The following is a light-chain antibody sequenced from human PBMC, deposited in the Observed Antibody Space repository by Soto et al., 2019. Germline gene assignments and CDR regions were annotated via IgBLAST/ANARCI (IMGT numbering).Light chain of an antibody. Sequence: DVQMTQSPSTVSASVGDRVTITCRASQDISNYLAWYQQKPGKVPKLLIYAASTLQSGVPSRFSGSGSGTDFTLTISSLQPEDVATYYCQKYNSAPWTFGQGTKVAI. CDR2: AAS. J-gene: IGKJ1*01. V-gene: IGKV1-27*01. CDR1: QDISNY. CDR3: QKYNSAPWT.